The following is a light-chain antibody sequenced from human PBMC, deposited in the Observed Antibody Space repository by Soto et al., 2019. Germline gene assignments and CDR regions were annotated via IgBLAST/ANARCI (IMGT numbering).Light chain of an antibody. J-gene: IGKJ5*01. CDR2: GAS. V-gene: IGKV3-20*01. CDR1: QSVSSSY. Sequence: EIVLTQSPGTLSLSPGERATLSCRASQSVSSSYLAWYQQKPGQAPRLLIYGASSRATVIPDRFSGSESGTDFTLTISRLEPEDFAVYYCQQYGSSITFGQGTRLELK. CDR3: QQYGSSIT.